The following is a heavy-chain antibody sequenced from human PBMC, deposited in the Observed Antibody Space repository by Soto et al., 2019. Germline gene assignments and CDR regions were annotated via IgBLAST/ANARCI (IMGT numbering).Heavy chain of an antibody. CDR3: AKDHYDILTGYRGPIGDFDY. CDR1: GFTFDDYA. D-gene: IGHD3-9*01. Sequence: EVQLVESGGGLVQPGRSLRLSCAASGFTFDDYAMHWVRQAPGKGLEWVSGISWNSGSIGYADSVKGRFTISRDNAKNSLYLQMNSLRAEDTALYYCAKDHYDILTGYRGPIGDFDYWGQGTLVTVSS. J-gene: IGHJ4*02. CDR2: ISWNSGSI. V-gene: IGHV3-9*01.